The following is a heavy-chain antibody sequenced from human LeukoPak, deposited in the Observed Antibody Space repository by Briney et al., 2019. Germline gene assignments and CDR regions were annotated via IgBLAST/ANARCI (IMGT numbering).Heavy chain of an antibody. Sequence: SETLSLTCTVSGGSISSGGYYCSWIRQHPGKGLEWIGHIYYSGSTYYNPSLKSRVTISVDTSKNQFSLKLSSVTAADTAVYYCARERTEWSSGRYNWFDPWGQGTLVTVSS. CDR1: GGSISSGGYY. D-gene: IGHD6-19*01. CDR2: IYYSGST. J-gene: IGHJ5*02. V-gene: IGHV4-31*03. CDR3: ARERTEWSSGRYNWFDP.